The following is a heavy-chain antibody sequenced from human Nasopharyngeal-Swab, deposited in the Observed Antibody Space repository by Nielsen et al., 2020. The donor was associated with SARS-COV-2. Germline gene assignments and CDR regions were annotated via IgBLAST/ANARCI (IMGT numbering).Heavy chain of an antibody. CDR1: GYTFTTNY. D-gene: IGHD1/OR15-1a*01. CDR3: SREWPGTTYFDS. Sequence: ASVKVSCKASGYTFTTNYIHWVRQAPGQGLKGMGRIDPNGGAIHYSQNCQGRVTLITDTSTSTVYMELTSLGSEDTAMYFCSREWPGTTYFDSWGQGTLVTVSS. J-gene: IGHJ4*02. CDR2: IDPNGGAI. V-gene: IGHV1-46*01.